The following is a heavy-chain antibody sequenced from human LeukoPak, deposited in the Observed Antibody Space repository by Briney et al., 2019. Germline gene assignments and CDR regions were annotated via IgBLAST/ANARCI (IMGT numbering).Heavy chain of an antibody. CDR3: ARDRAVIHAFDI. CDR1: GFTFSSYA. J-gene: IGHJ3*02. V-gene: IGHV3-33*08. CDR2: IWYDGSNK. Sequence: PGGSLRLSCAASGFTFSSYAMSWVRQAPGKGLEWVAVIWYDGSNKYYADSVKGRFTISRDNSKNTLYLQMNSLRAEDTAVYYCARDRAVIHAFDIWGQGTMVTVSS. D-gene: IGHD3-10*01.